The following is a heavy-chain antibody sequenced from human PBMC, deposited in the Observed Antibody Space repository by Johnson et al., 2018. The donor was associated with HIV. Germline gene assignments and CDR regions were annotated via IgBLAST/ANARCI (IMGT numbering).Heavy chain of an antibody. J-gene: IGHJ3*02. CDR3: ARDSTPWGGDYVAYAFDI. CDR1: GFRFSDYY. V-gene: IGHV3-11*04. Sequence: QVQLVESGGGLVKPRGSLRLSCAGSGFRFSDYYMSWIRQAPGKGLEWVSYIGSSGSTIYYADFVKGRFTISRDNAKKSLYLQMNSLRAEDTALYYCARDSTPWGGDYVAYAFDIWGRGTMVTVSS. CDR2: IGSSGSTI. D-gene: IGHD4-17*01.